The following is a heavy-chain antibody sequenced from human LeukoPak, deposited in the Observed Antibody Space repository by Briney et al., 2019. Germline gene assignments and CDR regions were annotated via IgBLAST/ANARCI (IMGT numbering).Heavy chain of an antibody. V-gene: IGHV4-31*03. D-gene: IGHD3-3*01. Sequence: SETLSLTCTVSGGSISSGGYYWSWIRQHPGKGLEWIGYIYYSGSTYYNPSLKSRVTISVDTSKNQFSLKLSSVTAADTAVYYCAREPRRYDFWSGYYFGYWGQGTLVTVSS. CDR3: AREPRRYDFWSGYYFGY. CDR1: GGSISSGGYY. J-gene: IGHJ4*02. CDR2: IYYSGST.